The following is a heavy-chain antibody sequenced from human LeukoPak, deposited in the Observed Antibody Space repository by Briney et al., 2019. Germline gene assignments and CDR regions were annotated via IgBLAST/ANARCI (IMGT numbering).Heavy chain of an antibody. CDR3: ARGYYDFWSGYDY. Sequence: SETPSLTCTVSGGSISSGDYYWSWIRQPPGKGLEWIGYIYYSGSTYYNPSLKSRVTISVDTSKNQFSLKLSSVTAADTAVYYCARGYYDFWSGYDYWGQGTLVTVSS. CDR1: GGSISSGDYY. CDR2: IYYSGST. J-gene: IGHJ4*02. D-gene: IGHD3-3*01. V-gene: IGHV4-30-4*08.